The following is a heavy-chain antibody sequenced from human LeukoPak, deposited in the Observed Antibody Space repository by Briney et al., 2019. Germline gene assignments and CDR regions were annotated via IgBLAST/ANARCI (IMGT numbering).Heavy chain of an antibody. CDR1: GFTFSSYG. Sequence: PGGSLRLSCAASGFTFSSYGMHWVRQAPGKGLEWVAVISYDGSNKYYADSVKGRFTISRDNSKNTLYLQMNSLRAEDTAVYYCAREDGSGSYYNPGFDPWGQGTLVTVSS. J-gene: IGHJ5*02. CDR3: AREDGSGSYYNPGFDP. V-gene: IGHV3-30*03. D-gene: IGHD3-10*01. CDR2: ISYDGSNK.